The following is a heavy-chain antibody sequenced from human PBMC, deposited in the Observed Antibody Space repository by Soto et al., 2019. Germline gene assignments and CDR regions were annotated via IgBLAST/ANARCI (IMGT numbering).Heavy chain of an antibody. Sequence: PSQTLSLTCAISGDSVSSNSAAWNWIRHSPSRGLEWLGRTYYRSKWYNDYAVSLRGRITINPDTTKNQFSLQLNPATPEDTAVYYCATWRYDYWGQGTLVTVSS. J-gene: IGHJ4*02. CDR2: TYYRSKWYN. V-gene: IGHV6-1*01. CDR1: GDSVSSNSAA. CDR3: ATWRYDY.